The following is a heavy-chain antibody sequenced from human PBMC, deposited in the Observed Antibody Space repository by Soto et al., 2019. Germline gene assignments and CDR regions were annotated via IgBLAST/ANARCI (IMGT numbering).Heavy chain of an antibody. Sequence: WGSLRLSCTASGFTFSTHWIHFFRQSPVKGLVWVSRIYFDGITTNYADSVKGRLTVSRDNAKNTVYLHVNTLRDEDTAVYYCARGGAMGVDYWGQGTLVTVSS. CDR3: ARGGAMGVDY. CDR1: GFTFSTHW. CDR2: IYFDGITT. V-gene: IGHV3-74*01. J-gene: IGHJ4*02. D-gene: IGHD1-26*01.